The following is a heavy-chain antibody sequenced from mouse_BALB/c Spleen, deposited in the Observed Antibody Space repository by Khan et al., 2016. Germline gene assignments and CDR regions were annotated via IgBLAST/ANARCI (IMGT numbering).Heavy chain of an antibody. V-gene: IGHV2-6-5*01. CDR1: GFSLTDYG. CDR2: IWSGEIP. D-gene: IGHD1-1*01. J-gene: IGHJ4*01. Sequence: QVQLKESGPGLVAPSQSLSITCTVSGFSLTDYGVSWIRQPPGKGLEWLGVIWSGEIPYYNSALKSRLSISKDNSKSPVFLKMNSLQTDDTASYYCAKHDTTVAMYYWGQGTSVTGSS. CDR3: AKHDTTVAMYY.